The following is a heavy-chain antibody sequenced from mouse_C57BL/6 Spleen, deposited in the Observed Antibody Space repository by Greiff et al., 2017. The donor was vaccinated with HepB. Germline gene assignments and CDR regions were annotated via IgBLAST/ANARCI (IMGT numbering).Heavy chain of an antibody. V-gene: IGHV5-17*01. Sequence: DVQLVESGGGLVKPGGSLKLSCAASGFTFSDYGMHWVRQAPEKGLEWVAYISSGSSTIYYADTVKGRFTISRDNAKNTLFLQMTSLRSEDTAMYYCARPGTTVVARGAMDYWGQGTSVTVSS. J-gene: IGHJ4*01. CDR3: ARPGTTVVARGAMDY. CDR1: GFTFSDYG. D-gene: IGHD1-1*01. CDR2: ISSGSSTI.